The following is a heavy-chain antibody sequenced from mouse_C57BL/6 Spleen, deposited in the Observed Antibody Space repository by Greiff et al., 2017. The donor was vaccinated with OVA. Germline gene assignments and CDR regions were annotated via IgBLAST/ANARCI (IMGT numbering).Heavy chain of an antibody. CDR2: IDPSDSET. CDR1: GYTFTSYW. J-gene: IGHJ3*01. CDR3: ARGGSSGSWFAY. D-gene: IGHD3-2*02. Sequence: QVQLQQSGAELVRPGSSVKLSCKASGYTFTSYWMHWVKQRPIQGLEWIGNIDPSDSETHYNQKFKDKATLTVDKSSSTAYMQLSSLTSEDSAVYYCARGGSSGSWFAYWGQGTLVTVSA. V-gene: IGHV1-52*01.